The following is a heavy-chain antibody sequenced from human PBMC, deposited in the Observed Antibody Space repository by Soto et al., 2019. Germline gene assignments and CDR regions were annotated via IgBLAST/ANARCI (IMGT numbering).Heavy chain of an antibody. CDR2: LSSGGTTI. Sequence: VRLVESGGGLVQRGGSLRLSCAASGVTFSSYSMNWVRQAPGKGPEWLSFLSSGGTTIYYADSVEGRFTISRDVADNSLYLQMNSLRDEDTAVYFCVYSYGDSWFSLGSWGQGALVTVSS. D-gene: IGHD3-10*01. CDR3: VYSYGDSWFSLGS. J-gene: IGHJ4*02. CDR1: GVTFSSYS. V-gene: IGHV3-48*02.